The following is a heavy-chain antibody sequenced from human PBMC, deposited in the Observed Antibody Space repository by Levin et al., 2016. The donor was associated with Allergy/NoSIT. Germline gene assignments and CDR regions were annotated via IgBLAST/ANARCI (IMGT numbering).Heavy chain of an antibody. J-gene: IGHJ4*02. D-gene: IGHD4-23*01. CDR2: ISYSGERT. CDR3: AGALGPDRELVTVEWGH. CDR1: GFSFTTYA. V-gene: IGHV3-23*01. Sequence: GESLKISCVASGFSFTTYAMTWVRQAPGKGLEWVSSISYSGERTYHADSVKGRFTISRDNSKNTLYLQMNGLRVDDTAVYYCAGALGPDRELVTVEWGHWGQGTLVTVSS.